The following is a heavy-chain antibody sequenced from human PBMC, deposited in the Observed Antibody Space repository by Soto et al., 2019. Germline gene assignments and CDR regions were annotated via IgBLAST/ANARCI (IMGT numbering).Heavy chain of an antibody. D-gene: IGHD3-22*01. CDR2: IIPIFGTA. J-gene: IGHJ6*02. V-gene: IGHV1-69*13. CDR1: GGTFSSYA. CDR3: ARDGAVYYYDSSGYYPYGMDV. Sequence: SVKVSCKASGGTFSSYAISWVRQAPGQGLEWMGGIIPIFGTANYAQKFQGRVTITADESTSTAYMELSSLRSEDTAVYYCARDGAVYYYDSSGYYPYGMDVWGQGTTVTVSS.